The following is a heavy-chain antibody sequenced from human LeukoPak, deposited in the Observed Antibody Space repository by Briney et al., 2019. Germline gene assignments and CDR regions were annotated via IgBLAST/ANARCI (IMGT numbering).Heavy chain of an antibody. CDR1: GGSISSSSYY. V-gene: IGHV4-39*07. D-gene: IGHD6-6*01. CDR2: IYYSGST. Sequence: SETLSLTCTISGGSISSSSYYWGWIRQPPGKGLEWIGSIYYSGSTYYNPSLKSRVTISVDTSKNQFSLKLSSVTAADTAVYYCARREASIAAPPAIFDIWGQGTMVTVSS. J-gene: IGHJ3*02. CDR3: ARREASIAAPPAIFDI.